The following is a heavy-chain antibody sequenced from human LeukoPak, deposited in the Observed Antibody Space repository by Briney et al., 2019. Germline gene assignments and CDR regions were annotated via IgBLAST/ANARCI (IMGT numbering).Heavy chain of an antibody. CDR2: VYYSGST. Sequence: TSETLSLTCAVSGGSISSNSYYWGWIRQPPGRGLEWIGYVYYSGSTNYNPSLKSRVTISVDTSKNQFSLKLSSVTAADTAVYYCARAGIAAAGNRWFDPWGQGTLVTVSS. J-gene: IGHJ5*02. CDR3: ARAGIAAAGNRWFDP. D-gene: IGHD6-13*01. V-gene: IGHV4-61*05. CDR1: GGSISSNSYY.